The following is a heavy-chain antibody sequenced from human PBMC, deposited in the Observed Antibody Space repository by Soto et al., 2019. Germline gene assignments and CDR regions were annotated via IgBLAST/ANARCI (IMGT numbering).Heavy chain of an antibody. CDR2: ISGNGGSI. CDR3: AKIRVPHYAMDV. D-gene: IGHD6-6*01. V-gene: IGHV3-23*04. CDR1: GFTFGRYA. Sequence: EVQLVQSGGGLVQPGGSQTLSCAASGFTFGRYAMNWVRQAPGKGLEWVSTISGNGGSIYYADSVKGRFTISRDNSKDTLYLLMNSLTTEDTATYFCAKIRVPHYAMDVWGQGTTVTVSS. J-gene: IGHJ6*02.